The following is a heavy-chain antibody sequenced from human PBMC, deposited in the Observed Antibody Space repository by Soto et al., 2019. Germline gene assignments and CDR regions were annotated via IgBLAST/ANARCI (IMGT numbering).Heavy chain of an antibody. CDR3: ARAIRYFDWLLSYYYMDV. D-gene: IGHD3-9*01. J-gene: IGHJ6*03. V-gene: IGHV4-34*01. CDR2: INHSGST. Sequence: PSETLSLTCAVYGGSFSGYYWSWIRQPPGKGLEWIGEINHSGSTNYNPSLKSRVTISVDTSKNQFSLKLSSVTAADTAVYYCARAIRYFDWLLSYYYMDVWGKGTTVTVSS. CDR1: GGSFSGYY.